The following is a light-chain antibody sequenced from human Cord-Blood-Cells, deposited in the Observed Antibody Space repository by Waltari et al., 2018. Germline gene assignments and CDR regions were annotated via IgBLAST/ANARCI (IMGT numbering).Light chain of an antibody. CDR1: SSNIGAGYD. CDR3: QSYDSSLSGSV. J-gene: IGLJ3*02. V-gene: IGLV1-40*01. Sequence: QSVLTQPPPASGPPGQRVPISCTGSSSNIGAGYDVQWYQQLPGTAPNLLIYGNSNRPSGVPDRFSGSKSGTSASLAITGLQAEDEADYYCQSYDSSLSGSVFGGGTKLTVL. CDR2: GNS.